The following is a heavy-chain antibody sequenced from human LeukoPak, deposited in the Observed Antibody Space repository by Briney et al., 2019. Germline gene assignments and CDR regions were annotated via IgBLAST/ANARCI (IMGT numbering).Heavy chain of an antibody. CDR2: ISPTGSTT. Sequence: GGSLRLSRTASGFSFSGHWMHWARQLPGKGLVWVSRISPTGSTTSYADSVKSRFTVSRDNAKNTLYLQVNNLRAEDTAVYYCARGPNSNWSGLDFWGQGILLTVSS. CDR3: ARGPNSNWSGLDF. D-gene: IGHD6-6*01. V-gene: IGHV3-74*01. J-gene: IGHJ4*02. CDR1: GFSFSGHW.